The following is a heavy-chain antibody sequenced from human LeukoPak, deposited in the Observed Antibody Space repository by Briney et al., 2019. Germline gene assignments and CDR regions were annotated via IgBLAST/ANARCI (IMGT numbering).Heavy chain of an antibody. CDR1: GFTFRNYA. CDR2: IWYDGSNK. V-gene: IGHV3-33*01. J-gene: IGHJ5*02. D-gene: IGHD6-13*01. Sequence: GRSLRLSCAASGFTFRNYAIHWVRQAPGKGLEWVAVIWYDGSNKFYADSVKGRFTISRDNSKNTLYLQMNSLRAEDTAVYYCAREYSAGWFDPWGQGTLVTVSS. CDR3: AREYSAGWFDP.